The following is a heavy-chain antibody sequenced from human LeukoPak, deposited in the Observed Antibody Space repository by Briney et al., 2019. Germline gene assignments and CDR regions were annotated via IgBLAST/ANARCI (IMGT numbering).Heavy chain of an antibody. V-gene: IGHV3-48*03. J-gene: IGHJ4*02. Sequence: GGSLRLSCLASGFAFSAYEMNWVRQAPGKGLEWVSYIAGSDTTTYYADSVKGRFTIFRDNAKNSLFLQMNSLRAEDTALYYCTTLGYHLDSWGQGTLVTVSS. CDR2: IAGSDTTT. CDR3: TTLGYHLDS. D-gene: IGHD3-22*01. CDR1: GFAFSAYE.